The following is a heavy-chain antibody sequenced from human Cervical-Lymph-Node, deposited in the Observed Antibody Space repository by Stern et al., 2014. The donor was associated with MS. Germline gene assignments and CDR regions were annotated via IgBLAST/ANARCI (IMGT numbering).Heavy chain of an antibody. J-gene: IGHJ4*02. CDR1: GYSFTIYY. CDR3: ARHVQGFDY. Sequence: EVQLVQSGAEVKKPGESLKISCKLSGYSFTIYYIAWVRQMPGKGLEWMGVIYPYNSDPTYSPSFKGQVTISADKSITTAYLQWSSLRASDTAMYYCARHVQGFDYWGQGTLVTVSS. CDR2: IYPYNSDP. V-gene: IGHV5-51*01.